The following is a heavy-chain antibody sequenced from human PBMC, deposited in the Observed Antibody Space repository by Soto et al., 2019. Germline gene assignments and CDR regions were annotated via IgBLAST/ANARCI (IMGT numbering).Heavy chain of an antibody. Sequence: QGQLVQSGAEVKKPGASVKVSCKASGYTFTSYDINWVRQATGQGLEWMGWMNPNSGNTGYAKKFQASVTMTRNTSISTAYLELSSLRSEDTAVYYCASEVGNRVDYWGQGTLVTVSS. V-gene: IGHV1-8*01. CDR2: MNPNSGNT. CDR3: ASEVGNRVDY. J-gene: IGHJ4*02. D-gene: IGHD1-26*01. CDR1: GYTFTSYD.